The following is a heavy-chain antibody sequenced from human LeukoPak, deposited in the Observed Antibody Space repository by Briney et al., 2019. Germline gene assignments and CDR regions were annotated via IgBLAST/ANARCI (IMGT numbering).Heavy chain of an antibody. Sequence: PGGSLRLSCAASGFTFSSYAMSWVRQAPGKGLEWVSTINSAGNTYYAASVKGRFTISRDNSKHTLFLQMNSLRAEDTAVYYCTKRAAAVTRLYYFDYWGQGTLVTVSS. D-gene: IGHD6-13*01. CDR2: INSAGNT. J-gene: IGHJ4*02. CDR3: TKRAAAVTRLYYFDY. V-gene: IGHV3-23*01. CDR1: GFTFSSYA.